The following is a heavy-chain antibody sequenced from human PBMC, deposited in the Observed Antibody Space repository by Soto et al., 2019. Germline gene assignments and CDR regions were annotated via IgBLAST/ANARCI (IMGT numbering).Heavy chain of an antibody. D-gene: IGHD6-19*01. CDR2: ISYDGSNK. J-gene: IGHJ4*02. CDR3: AKVGRIAVAGTFDY. V-gene: IGHV3-30*18. Sequence: QVQLVESGGGVVQPGRSLRLSCAASGFTFSSYGMHWVRQAPGKGLEWVAVISYDGSNKYYADSVKGRFTISRDNSKNTLYLQMNSLRAEDTAVYYCAKVGRIAVAGTFDYWGQGTLVTVSS. CDR1: GFTFSSYG.